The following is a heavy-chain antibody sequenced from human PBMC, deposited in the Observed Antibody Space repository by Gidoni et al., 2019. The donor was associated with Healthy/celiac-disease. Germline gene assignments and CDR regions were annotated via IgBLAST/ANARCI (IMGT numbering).Heavy chain of an antibody. Sequence: QVQLVQSGAEVKKPGASVKVSCKASGYTFTSYYMPWGRQATGQGLEWMGIINHSGGSTRYEQKFQGRVTMTRDTSTSTGYMELSSLRSEDTAVYYCARAKRFCSGGSCYTDYFDYWGQGTLVTVSS. CDR2: INHSGGST. CDR3: ARAKRFCSGGSCYTDYFDY. D-gene: IGHD2-15*01. V-gene: IGHV1-46*01. CDR1: GYTFTSYY. J-gene: IGHJ4*02.